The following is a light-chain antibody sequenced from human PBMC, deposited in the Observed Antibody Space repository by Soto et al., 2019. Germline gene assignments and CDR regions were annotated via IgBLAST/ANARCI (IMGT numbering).Light chain of an antibody. CDR2: GAS. CDR1: QSIGSY. CDR3: QQSDSTPPT. V-gene: IGKV1-39*01. J-gene: IGKJ5*01. Sequence: DIQMTQSPASLSASVGDRVTLTCRASQSIGSYLNWYQHKPGKAPKLLIYGASNLQSGVPSRFSGSGSGTDFTRTISSLQPEDFATYYCQQSDSTPPTFGQGTRLEIK.